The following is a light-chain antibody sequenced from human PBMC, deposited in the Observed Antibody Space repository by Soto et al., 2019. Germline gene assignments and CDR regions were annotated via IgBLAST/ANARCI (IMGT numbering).Light chain of an antibody. V-gene: IGLV1-40*01. CDR3: QSYDSSLGGSV. Sequence: QSVLTQPPSVSGAPGQRVTISCTGSSSNIGAGYDVHWYQQLPGTAPKLLIYGNSNRPSGVPDRFSGSKSGPSASLAITGLQAGDGADYCQSYDSSLGGSVFGGGTKLTVL. CDR2: GNS. J-gene: IGLJ3*02. CDR1: SSNIGAGYD.